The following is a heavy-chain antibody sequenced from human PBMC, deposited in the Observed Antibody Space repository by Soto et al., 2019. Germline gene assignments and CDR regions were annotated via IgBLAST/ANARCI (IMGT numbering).Heavy chain of an antibody. J-gene: IGHJ4*02. CDR1: GFTFSNAW. CDR2: IKRKTAGGTT. CDR3: TTVGYYYDSSGYAALYFDY. D-gene: IGHD3-22*01. V-gene: IGHV3-15*01. Sequence: EVQLVESGGGLVKPGGSLRLSCAASGFTFSNAWMSWVRQAPGKGLEWVGRIKRKTAGGTTDYAATVKGRFTISRDDSKNTLYLQMNSLKTEDTAVYYCTTVGYYYDSSGYAALYFDYWGQGTLVTVSS.